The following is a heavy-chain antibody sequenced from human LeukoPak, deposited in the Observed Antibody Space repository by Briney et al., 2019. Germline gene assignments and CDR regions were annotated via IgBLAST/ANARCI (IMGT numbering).Heavy chain of an antibody. J-gene: IGHJ4*02. Sequence: GGSLRLSCAASGFTFSSYAMHWVRQAPGKGLEWVAVISYDGSNKYYADSVKGRFTISGDNSKNTLYLQMNSLRAEDTAVYYCARDSSGYLFFFDYWGQGTLVTVSS. D-gene: IGHD3-22*01. CDR1: GFTFSSYA. V-gene: IGHV3-30-3*01. CDR2: ISYDGSNK. CDR3: ARDSSGYLFFFDY.